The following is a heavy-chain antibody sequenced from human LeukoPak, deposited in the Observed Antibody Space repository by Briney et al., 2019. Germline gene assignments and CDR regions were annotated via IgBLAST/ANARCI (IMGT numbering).Heavy chain of an antibody. Sequence: GGSLRLSCTASGVTFSNHAMHWVRQAPGKGLEWLTVISYHGRNEYYADSVTGRFTISRDNAKILLYLQVNSLRAEDTAVYYCARDARPVVVFAAINYWGQGTLVTVSS. V-gene: IGHV3-30*04. CDR3: ARDARPVVVFAAINY. CDR1: GVTFSNHA. CDR2: ISYHGRNE. J-gene: IGHJ4*02. D-gene: IGHD2-15*01.